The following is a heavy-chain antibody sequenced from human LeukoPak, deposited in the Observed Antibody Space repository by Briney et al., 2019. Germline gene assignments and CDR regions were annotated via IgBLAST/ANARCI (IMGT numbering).Heavy chain of an antibody. J-gene: IGHJ4*02. CDR2: INPNSGGT. Sequence: ASVKVSCKASGYTFTGYYMHWVRQAPGQGLEWMGWINPNSGGTNYAQKFQGRVTMTRDTSISTAYMELRSLRSDDTAVYYCARYGSYDSSGYYLALRFTPSDYWGQGTLVTVSS. V-gene: IGHV1-2*02. CDR3: ARYGSYDSSGYYLALRFTPSDY. D-gene: IGHD3-22*01. CDR1: GYTFTGYY.